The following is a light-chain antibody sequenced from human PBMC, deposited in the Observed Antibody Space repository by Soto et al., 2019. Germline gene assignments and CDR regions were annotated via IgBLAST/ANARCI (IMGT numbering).Light chain of an antibody. Sequence: EIVEPGAPGTISMYPGERATLSCRAIQSVRNNLAWYQQKPGQAPRLLIYGASTRATGIPARFSGSGSGTEFTLTISSLQSEDFALYYCEHYNNWPPAWTFGQGTKV. CDR3: EHYNNWPPAWT. CDR2: GAS. V-gene: IGKV3-15*01. J-gene: IGKJ1*01. CDR1: QSVRNN.